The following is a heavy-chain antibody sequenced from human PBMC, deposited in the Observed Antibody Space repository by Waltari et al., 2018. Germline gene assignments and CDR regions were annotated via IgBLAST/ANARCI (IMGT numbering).Heavy chain of an antibody. CDR3: ARAEWELLGDAFDI. Sequence: LQLQESGPGLVKPSETLSLTCSVSGGSVGRNDSSWAWIRPTAGKGLEWVANIKQDGSEKYYVDSVKGRFTISRDNAKNSLYLQMNSLRAEDTAVYYCARAEWELLGDAFDIWGQGTMVTVSS. CDR2: IKQDGSEK. CDR1: GGSVGRNDSS. D-gene: IGHD1-26*01. V-gene: IGHV3-7*01. J-gene: IGHJ3*02.